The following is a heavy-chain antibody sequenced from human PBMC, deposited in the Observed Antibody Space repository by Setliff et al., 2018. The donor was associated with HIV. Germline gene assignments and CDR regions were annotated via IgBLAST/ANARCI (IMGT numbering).Heavy chain of an antibody. D-gene: IGHD7-27*01. CDR2: IYTSGST. CDR1: GGSISSYY. J-gene: IGHJ6*02. CDR3: ARDLGSGLYYYGMDV. V-gene: IGHV4-4*07. Sequence: KPSETLSLTCTVSGGSISSYYWSWIRQPAGKGLEWIGRIYTSGSTNYNPSLKSRVTISVDTSKNQFSLKLSSVTAADTAVYYCARDLGSGLYYYGMDVWGQGTTVTVSS.